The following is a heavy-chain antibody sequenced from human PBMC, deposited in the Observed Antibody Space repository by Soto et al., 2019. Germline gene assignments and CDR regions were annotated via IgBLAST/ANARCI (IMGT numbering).Heavy chain of an antibody. V-gene: IGHV3-23*01. J-gene: IGHJ4*02. CDR2: ASGSGSGT. D-gene: IGHD2-21*01. Sequence: LSCAASGFTFSDFAMAWVRQAPGKGLEWVSSASGSGSGTYYADSVKGRFTISRDNSKNTLFLHMTNLRAGDTALYFCAKGRPGVAAAPDYWGQGTLVTVSS. CDR1: GFTFSDFA. CDR3: AKGRPGVAAAPDY.